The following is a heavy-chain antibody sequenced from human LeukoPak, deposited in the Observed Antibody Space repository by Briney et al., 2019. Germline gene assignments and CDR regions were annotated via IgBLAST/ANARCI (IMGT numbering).Heavy chain of an antibody. CDR1: GGSIISYY. CDR3: ARDLGDFDY. Sequence: SETLSLTCTVSGGSIISYYWSWIRQPPGKVLEWIGYIYYSGSTNYNPSLKSRVTISVDTSKNQFSLKLTSVTAADTAVYYCARDLGDFDYWGQGTLVTVSS. J-gene: IGHJ4*02. V-gene: IGHV4-59*01. D-gene: IGHD7-27*01. CDR2: IYYSGST.